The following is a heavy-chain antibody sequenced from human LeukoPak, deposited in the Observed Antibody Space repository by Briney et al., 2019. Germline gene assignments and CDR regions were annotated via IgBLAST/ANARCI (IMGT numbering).Heavy chain of an antibody. J-gene: IGHJ6*02. CDR2: INSDGGST. V-gene: IGHV3-74*01. CDR3: ARDDYSDSPTYYNGMDV. D-gene: IGHD4/OR15-4a*01. CDR1: GFTFSNHW. Sequence: PGGSLRLSCAASGFTFSNHWMHWVRQGPGKGLVWISRINSDGGSTRYADSVKGRFTVSRDNAKSSLYLQMNSLRAEDTAVYFCARDDYSDSPTYYNGMDVWGQGTAVTVSS.